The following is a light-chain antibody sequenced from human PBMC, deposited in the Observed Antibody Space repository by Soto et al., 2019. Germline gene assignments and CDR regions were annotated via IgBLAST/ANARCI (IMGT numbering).Light chain of an antibody. CDR2: DAS. J-gene: IGKJ4*01. CDR3: QQYNTYSSLT. V-gene: IGKV1-5*01. CDR1: QSISSW. Sequence: DIQMTQTPSTLSASVGDIVTITCVASQSISSWLAWYQQKLGRAPRLLIYDASSLESGVPSRFSGSGYGTEFTLTISSLQPDDFATYYCQQYNTYSSLTFGGGTNVDI.